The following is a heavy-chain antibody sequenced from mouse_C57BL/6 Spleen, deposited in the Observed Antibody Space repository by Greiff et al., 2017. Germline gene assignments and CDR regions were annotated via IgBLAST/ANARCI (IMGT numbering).Heavy chain of an antibody. CDR1: GFTFSDYY. V-gene: IGHV5-16*01. Sequence: EVMLVESEGGLVQPGSSMKLSCTAPGFTFSDYYMAWVRQVPEKGLEWVANINYDGSSTYYLDSLKSRFIISRDNAKNILYLQMSSLKSEDTATYYCARGTGSGYAMDYWGQGTSVTVSS. CDR3: ARGTGSGYAMDY. J-gene: IGHJ4*01. D-gene: IGHD1-1*01. CDR2: INYDGSST.